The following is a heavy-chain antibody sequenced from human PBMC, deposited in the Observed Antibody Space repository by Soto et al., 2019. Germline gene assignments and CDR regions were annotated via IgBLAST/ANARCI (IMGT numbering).Heavy chain of an antibody. CDR2: INAGNGNT. CDR3: ARDRVVVPAENWFDP. D-gene: IGHD2-2*01. V-gene: IGHV1-3*01. CDR1: GYTFTSYA. Sequence: GXSVKVTCKASGYTFTSYAMHWVRQAPGQRLEWMGWINAGNGNTKYSQKFQGRVTITRDTSASTAYMELSSLRSEDTAVYYCARDRVVVPAENWFDPWAQGTLVTVSS. J-gene: IGHJ5*02.